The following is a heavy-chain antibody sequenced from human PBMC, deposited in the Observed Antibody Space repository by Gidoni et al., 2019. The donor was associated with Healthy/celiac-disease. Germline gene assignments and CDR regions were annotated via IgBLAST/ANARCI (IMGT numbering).Heavy chain of an antibody. CDR3: ARVGLVVPTPNWFDP. Sequence: QVQLQASGPGLVKPSQTLSLTCTVSGGSISSGGYYWSWLRQHPGKGLEWIGYIYYSGSTYYNPSLKSRVTISVDTSKNQFSLKMSSVTAADTAVYYCARVGLVVPTPNWFDPWGQGTLVTVSS. J-gene: IGHJ5*02. CDR1: GGSISSGGYY. D-gene: IGHD2-2*01. V-gene: IGHV4-31*03. CDR2: IYYSGST.